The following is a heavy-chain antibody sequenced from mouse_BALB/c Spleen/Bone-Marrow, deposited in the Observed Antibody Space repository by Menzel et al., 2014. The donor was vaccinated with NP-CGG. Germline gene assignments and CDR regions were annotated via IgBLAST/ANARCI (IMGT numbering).Heavy chain of an antibody. D-gene: IGHD3-1*01. CDR1: GYTFSNYW. J-gene: IGHJ2*01. Sequence: EVQVVESGTVLARPGAAVKMSCKASGYTFSNYWIHWVKQRPGQGLEWIGTIYPGNSDTTYNQKFKGKATLTAVTSTSTAYMELSSLTNEDSAVYYCTTLARNKFDYWGQGTTLTVSS. V-gene: IGHV1-5*01. CDR2: IYPGNSDT. CDR3: TTLARNKFDY.